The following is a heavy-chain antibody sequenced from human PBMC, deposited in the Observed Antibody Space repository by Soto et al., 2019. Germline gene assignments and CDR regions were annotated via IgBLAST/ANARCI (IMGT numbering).Heavy chain of an antibody. D-gene: IGHD2-15*01. CDR3: AREASAVVSFDY. Sequence: ASVTVSSNTSAYIFTGYYMHCLLQQPREELQWLGWINSNSGDTIYAQKFQDRVTMTCDTSVSTAYLELSSVSSDDTALYYCAREASAVVSFDYWGQGTLVTVSS. V-gene: IGHV1-2*02. CDR1: AYIFTGYY. CDR2: INSNSGDT. J-gene: IGHJ4*02.